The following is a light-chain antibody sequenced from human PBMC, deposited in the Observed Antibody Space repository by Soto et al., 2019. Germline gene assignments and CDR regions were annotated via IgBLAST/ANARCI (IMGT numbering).Light chain of an antibody. Sequence: QSVLTQPPSVSAAPGQKVTISCSGSSSNIGNNYVSWYQQLPGRAPKLLIYDNNKRPSGIPDRFSGSKSGTSATLGITGLQTGDEADYYCGTWDSSLSAGDVFGTGTKVT. CDR1: SSNIGNNY. CDR2: DNN. J-gene: IGLJ1*01. V-gene: IGLV1-51*01. CDR3: GTWDSSLSAGDV.